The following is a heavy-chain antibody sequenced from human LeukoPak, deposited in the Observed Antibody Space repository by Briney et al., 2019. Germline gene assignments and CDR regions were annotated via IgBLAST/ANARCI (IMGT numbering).Heavy chain of an antibody. CDR1: GFTVSSNY. J-gene: IGHJ4*02. Sequence: QTGGSLRLSCAASGFTVSSNYMSWVRQAPGKGLEWVSVISVKGRFTISRDNSKNTLYLQMNSLRAEDTAVYYCARTPKYSSGYDYWGQGTLVTVSS. CDR3: ARTPKYSSGYDY. D-gene: IGHD6-19*01. V-gene: IGHV3-53*01. CDR2: I.